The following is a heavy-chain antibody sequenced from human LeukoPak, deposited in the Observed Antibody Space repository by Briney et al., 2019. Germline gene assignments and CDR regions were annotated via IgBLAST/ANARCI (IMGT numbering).Heavy chain of an antibody. D-gene: IGHD2-21*01. V-gene: IGHV4-61*01. J-gene: IGHJ6*02. CDR2: IYYSGTT. CDR1: GGSVSSGNSY. Sequence: SETLSLTCTVSGGSVSSGNSYWSWVRQPPGKGLEWIGYIYYSGTTNYNPSLKSRVTISVDASENQFSLKLNSVTAADTAVYYCARDRYLPVGDYHGMDVWGQGTTVTVSS. CDR3: ARDRYLPVGDYHGMDV.